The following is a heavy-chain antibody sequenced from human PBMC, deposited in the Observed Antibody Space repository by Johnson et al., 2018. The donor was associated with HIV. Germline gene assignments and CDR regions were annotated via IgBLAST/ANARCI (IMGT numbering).Heavy chain of an antibody. V-gene: IGHV3-30*04. D-gene: IGHD3-22*01. CDR3: TRGESAYYESSGYYSDDAFDI. CDR2: VSFDTINK. CDR1: GFTFSRYA. Sequence: QVQLVESGGGVVQPGRSLRVSCAASGFTFSRYAMHWVRQAPGKGPECVAVVSFDTINKDYADSVKGRFTISRDNSKNTLYLQMNSLRAGDTALYYCTRGESAYYESSGYYSDDAFDIWGQGTMVTVSS. J-gene: IGHJ3*02.